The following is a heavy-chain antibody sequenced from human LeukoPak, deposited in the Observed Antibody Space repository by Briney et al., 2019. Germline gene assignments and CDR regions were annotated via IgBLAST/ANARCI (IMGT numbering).Heavy chain of an antibody. J-gene: IGHJ6*03. V-gene: IGHV1-2*02. CDR3: ARDHTVTTYYYYYYYMDV. CDR2: INPNSGGT. CDR1: GYTFTDYY. Sequence: ASVKVSCKATGYTFTDYYIQWVRQAPGQGHEWMGWINPNSGGTKYAQKFQGRVSMTRDTSTSTAYMELSSLTSDDTAVYYCARDHTVTTYYYYYYYMDVWGKGTTVTVSS. D-gene: IGHD4-11*01.